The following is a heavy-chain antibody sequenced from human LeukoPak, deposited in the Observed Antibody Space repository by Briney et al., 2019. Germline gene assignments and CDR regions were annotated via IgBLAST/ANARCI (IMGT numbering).Heavy chain of an antibody. V-gene: IGHV3-21*01. CDR1: GFTFSSYA. J-gene: IGHJ4*02. CDR2: ISSGTSYI. Sequence: GGSLRLSCAASGFTFSSYAMSWVRQAPGKGLEWVSSISSGTSYIYYADSVKGRFTISRDNAKNSLYLQMNSLRAEDTAVYYCARSPGYSSGWPYYYFDYWGQGTLVTVSS. D-gene: IGHD6-19*01. CDR3: ARSPGYSSGWPYYYFDY.